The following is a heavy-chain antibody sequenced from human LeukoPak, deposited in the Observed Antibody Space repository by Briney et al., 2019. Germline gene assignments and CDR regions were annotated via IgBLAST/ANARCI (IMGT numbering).Heavy chain of an antibody. CDR1: GASITSGDYS. J-gene: IGHJ5*02. D-gene: IGHD3-10*02. Sequence: SQTLSLTCAVSGASITSGDYSWNWMRQPPGKGLEWIGYIYHTGNTYYNPSLKSRVTISVDRTKNQFSLKLSSVTAADTAVYYCARGFFVRGNPGSWFDPWGQGTLVTVSS. CDR3: ARGFFVRGNPGSWFDP. CDR2: IYHTGNT. V-gene: IGHV4-30-2*01.